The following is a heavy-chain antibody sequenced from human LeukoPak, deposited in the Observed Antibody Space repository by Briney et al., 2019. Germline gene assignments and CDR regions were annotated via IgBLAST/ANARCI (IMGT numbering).Heavy chain of an antibody. CDR1: GGSFSGYY. D-gene: IGHD1-14*01. CDR3: ASNRRRNDY. J-gene: IGHJ4*02. Sequence: PSETLSLTCAVYGGSFSGYYWSWIRQPPGKGLEWIGEINHSGSTNYNPSLKSRVTISVDTSKNQFSLKLSSVTAADTAVYYCASNRRRNDYWGQGTLVTVSS. CDR2: INHSGST. V-gene: IGHV4-34*01.